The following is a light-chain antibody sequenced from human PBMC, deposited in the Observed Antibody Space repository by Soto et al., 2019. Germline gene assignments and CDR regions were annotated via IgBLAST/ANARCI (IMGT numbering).Light chain of an antibody. CDR2: RAS. CDR3: QQHVDQKT. CDR1: KSVGSTQ. V-gene: IGKV3-20*01. J-gene: IGKJ1*01. Sequence: EIVLTQSPGTLSLSPGERATLSCRASKSVGSTQLAWYQQRPGQAPRLLIYRASNRATGIPDRFSGSGSGTDFTLTISRLEPEDFAVYYCQQHVDQKTFGQGTRVEIK.